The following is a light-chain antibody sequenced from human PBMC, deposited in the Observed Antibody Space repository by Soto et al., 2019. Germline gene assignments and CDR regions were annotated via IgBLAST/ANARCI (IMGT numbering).Light chain of an antibody. CDR1: SSDVGGYNH. J-gene: IGLJ3*02. CDR3: CSYTSSSIRV. Sequence: QSALTQPASVSGSPGQSITISCTGTSSDVGGYNHVSWYQQHPGKAPKLIIYEVRNRPSGVSNRLSGSKSGNTASLTISGLLADDEADYYCCSYTSSSIRVFGGGTKLTVL. CDR2: EVR. V-gene: IGLV2-14*01.